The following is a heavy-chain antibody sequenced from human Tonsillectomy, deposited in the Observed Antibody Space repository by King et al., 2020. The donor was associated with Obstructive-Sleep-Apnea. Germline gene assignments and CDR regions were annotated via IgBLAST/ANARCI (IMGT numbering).Heavy chain of an antibody. J-gene: IGHJ6*02. CDR3: ARVLLWFVELLSPKYYYYNGMDV. Sequence: QLVQSGSELKKPGASVKVSCKASGYTFTSYAMNWVRQAPGQGLEWMGWINTNTGNPTYAQGFTGRFVFSLDTSVSTAYLQISSLKAEDTAVYYCARVLLWFVELLSPKYYYYNGMDVWGQGTTVTVSS. CDR1: GYTFTSYA. D-gene: IGHD3-10*01. CDR2: INTNTGNP. V-gene: IGHV7-4-1*02.